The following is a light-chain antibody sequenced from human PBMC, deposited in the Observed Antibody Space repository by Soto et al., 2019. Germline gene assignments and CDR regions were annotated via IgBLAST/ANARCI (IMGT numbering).Light chain of an antibody. J-gene: IGKJ5*01. CDR2: GVS. V-gene: IGKV3-15*01. CDR1: QSVSSY. CDR3: QQYEKWPPSIT. Sequence: EMMFTQSPATLSLSPGERATLSCRASQSVSSYLAWYQQKPGQALRLLIYGVSTRTTGISARFSGGGSVTEFTLTISSLQSEDFAVYYCQQYEKWPPSITFGQGTRLEIK.